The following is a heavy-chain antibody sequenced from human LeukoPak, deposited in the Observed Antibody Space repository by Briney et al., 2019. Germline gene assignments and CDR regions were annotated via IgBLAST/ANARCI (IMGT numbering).Heavy chain of an antibody. CDR3: RLEGARRGYYMDV. CDR2: IKQDGSEK. V-gene: IGHV3-7*01. CDR1: GFTFSSYW. D-gene: IGHD6-6*01. J-gene: IGHJ6*03. Sequence: QPGGSLRLSCAASGFTFSSYWMSWVRQAPGKGLEWVANIKQDGSEKYYVDSVKGRFTISRDNAKNSLYLQMNSLRAEDTAVYYCRLEGARRGYYMDVWGKGTTVTVSS.